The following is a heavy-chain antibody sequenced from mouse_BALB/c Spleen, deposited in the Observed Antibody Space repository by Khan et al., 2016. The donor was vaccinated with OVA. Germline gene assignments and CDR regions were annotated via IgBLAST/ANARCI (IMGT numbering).Heavy chain of an antibody. D-gene: IGHD1-1*02. V-gene: IGHV1-7*01. Sequence: QVQLQQSGAELAKPGASVKMSCKASGYSFINYCILWIKQRPGQGLEWIGYINPRTGYTEYNQNFKDKATLTADKSSSTAYMQLSSLTSEDSTVYYCARRGLGWDFDYWGQGTTLTVSS. CDR3: ARRGLGWDFDY. CDR1: GYSFINYC. J-gene: IGHJ2*01. CDR2: INPRTGYT.